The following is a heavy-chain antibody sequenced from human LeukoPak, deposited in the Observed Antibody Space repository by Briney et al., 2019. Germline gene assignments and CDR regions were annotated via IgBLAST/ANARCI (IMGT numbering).Heavy chain of an antibody. CDR2: IYSGGST. J-gene: IGHJ5*02. CDR1: GFTFSSYS. CDR3: ARWFVGDWFDP. D-gene: IGHD3-22*01. V-gene: IGHV3-53*01. Sequence: PGGSLRLSCAASGFTFSSYSMNWVRQAPGKGLEWVSVIYSGGSTYYADSVKGRFTISRDNSKNTLYLQMNSLRAEDTAVYYCARWFVGDWFDPWGQGTLVTVSS.